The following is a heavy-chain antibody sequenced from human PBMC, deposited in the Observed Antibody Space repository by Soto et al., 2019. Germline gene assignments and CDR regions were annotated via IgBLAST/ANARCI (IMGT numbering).Heavy chain of an antibody. D-gene: IGHD2-2*01. V-gene: IGHV3-21*01. CDR1: GFTFSSYS. CDR3: ASEDIVVVPAALPPDYYYMDV. J-gene: IGHJ6*03. CDR2: ISSSSSYI. Sequence: EVQLVESGGGLVKPGGSLRLSCAASGFTFSSYSMNWVRQAPGKGLEWVSSISSSSSYIYYADSVKGRFTISRDNAKNSLYLQMNSLRAEDTAVYYCASEDIVVVPAALPPDYYYMDVWGKGTTVTVSS.